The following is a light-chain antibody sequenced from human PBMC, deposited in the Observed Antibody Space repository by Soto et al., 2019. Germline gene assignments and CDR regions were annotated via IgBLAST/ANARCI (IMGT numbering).Light chain of an antibody. J-gene: IGLJ1*01. CDR3: ASFRSGTILV. V-gene: IGLV2-14*01. CDR2: EVN. Sequence: QSVLTQPASVSGSPGQSVTISCTGPRSDIGDSNFISWYQHSPGKAPRLLIYEVNNRPSGVSKRFSGSKACKTASLTISALLDDDEADYFCASFRSGTILVFGSGTKVTVL. CDR1: RSDIGDSNF.